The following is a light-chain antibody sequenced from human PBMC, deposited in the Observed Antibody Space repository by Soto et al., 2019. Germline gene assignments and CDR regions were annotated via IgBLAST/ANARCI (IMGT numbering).Light chain of an antibody. CDR3: QQYGSSPQT. Sequence: IVLTQSPATLSVSPGERVTLSCRASQSVSSSYLAWYQQKPGQAPRLLIYGASSRATGIPDRFSGSGSGTDFTLTISSLEPEDFAVYYCQQYGSSPQTFGQGTKVDIK. V-gene: IGKV3-20*01. CDR2: GAS. J-gene: IGKJ1*01. CDR1: QSVSSSY.